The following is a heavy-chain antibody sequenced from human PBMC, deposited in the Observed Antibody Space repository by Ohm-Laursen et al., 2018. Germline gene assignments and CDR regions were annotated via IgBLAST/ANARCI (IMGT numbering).Heavy chain of an antibody. Sequence: SLRLSCTALGFTFNNYAMSWVRQAPGKGLEWVSAINGGGSRTYFADSVKGRFAMSRDNSRKTVYLQMNSLRGEDTAVYYCAKEKESSGFFDYWGQGTLVTVSS. J-gene: IGHJ4*02. CDR2: INGGGSRT. CDR1: GFTFNNYA. V-gene: IGHV3-23*01. CDR3: AKEKESSGFFDY. D-gene: IGHD3-22*01.